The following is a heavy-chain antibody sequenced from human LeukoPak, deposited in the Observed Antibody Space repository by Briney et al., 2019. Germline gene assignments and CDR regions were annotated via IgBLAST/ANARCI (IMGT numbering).Heavy chain of an antibody. D-gene: IGHD3-3*01. CDR3: AGDPEYDFWSGYKPLGY. J-gene: IGHJ4*02. Sequence: ASVKVSCKASGYTFTGYYMHWVRQAPGQGLEWMGWINPNSGGTNYAQKFQGRVTMTRDTSISTAYMELSRLRSDDTAVYYCAGDPEYDFWSGYKPLGYWGQGTLVTVSS. V-gene: IGHV1-2*02. CDR1: GYTFTGYY. CDR2: INPNSGGT.